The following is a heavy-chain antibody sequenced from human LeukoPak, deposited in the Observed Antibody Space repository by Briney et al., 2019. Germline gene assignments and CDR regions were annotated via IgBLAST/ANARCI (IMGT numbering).Heavy chain of an antibody. CDR3: TKAPAGPEYSSSWKFGYNWFDP. V-gene: IGHV3-23*01. Sequence: GGSLRPSCAASGFSFSSYGMSWVRQAPGKGLEWVSAIGGSGDKTYYADSVKGRFTISRDNSKNTLYLQMNSLRAEDTAIYYCTKAPAGPEYSSSWKFGYNWFDPWGQGTLVTVSS. D-gene: IGHD6-13*01. CDR1: GFSFSSYG. J-gene: IGHJ5*02. CDR2: IGGSGDKT.